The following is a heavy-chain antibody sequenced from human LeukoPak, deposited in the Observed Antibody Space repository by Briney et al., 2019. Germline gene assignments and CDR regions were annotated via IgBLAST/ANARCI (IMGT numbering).Heavy chain of an antibody. CDR3: ARGPMDKRSVDY. CDR2: INHSGST. CDR1: GGSFSGYY. D-gene: IGHD2-8*01. J-gene: IGHJ4*02. V-gene: IGHV4-34*01. Sequence: PSETLSLTCAVYGGSFSGYYWSWIRQPPGKGLEWIGEINHSGSTNYNPSLKSRVTISVDTSKNQLSLKLSSVTAADTAVYYCARGPMDKRSVDYWGQGTLVTVSS.